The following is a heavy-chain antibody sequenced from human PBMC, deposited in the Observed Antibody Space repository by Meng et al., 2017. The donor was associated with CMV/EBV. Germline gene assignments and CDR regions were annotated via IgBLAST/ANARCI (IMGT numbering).Heavy chain of an antibody. CDR2: INHSGST. Sequence: QVQLQQWGAGLLHPSATMSLTCAVDGWSFSGYYWSWIRQPPGKGLEWIGEINHSGSTNYNPSLKSRVTISVDTSKNQFSLKLSSVTAADTAVYYCARVWDSGWDYWGQGTLVTVSS. CDR1: GWSFSGYY. D-gene: IGHD3-22*01. CDR3: ARVWDSGWDY. J-gene: IGHJ4*02. V-gene: IGHV4-34*01.